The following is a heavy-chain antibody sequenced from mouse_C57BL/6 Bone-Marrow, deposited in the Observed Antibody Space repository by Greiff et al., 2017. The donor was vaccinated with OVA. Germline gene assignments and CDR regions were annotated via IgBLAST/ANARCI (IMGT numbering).Heavy chain of an antibody. CDR3: ARDGYHWYFDV. CDR2: IYPRSGNT. CDR1: GYTFTSYG. V-gene: IGHV1-81*01. J-gene: IGHJ1*03. D-gene: IGHD2-3*01. Sequence: QVQLQQSGAELARPGASVTLSCKASGYTFTSYGISWVKQRTGQGLEWIGEIYPRSGNTYYNEKFKGKATLTADKSSSTAYMELRSLTSEDAAVYFCARDGYHWYFDVWGTGTTVTVSS.